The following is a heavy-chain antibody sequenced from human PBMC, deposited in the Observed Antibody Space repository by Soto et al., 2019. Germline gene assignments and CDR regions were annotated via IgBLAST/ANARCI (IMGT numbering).Heavy chain of an antibody. D-gene: IGHD2-15*01. V-gene: IGHV3-21*04. J-gene: IGHJ6*04. CDR2: IRGFSPYT. Sequence: PGGSLRLSCISSGFTFRTYTMNWVRQAPGKGLEWVSGIRGFSPYTFYAESVKGRFTISRDNAKNSLYLQMNSLRAEDTAVYYCARDRGYDAHDYYYNAMDVWGKGTTVTASS. CDR3: ARDRGYDAHDYYYNAMDV. CDR1: GFTFRTYT.